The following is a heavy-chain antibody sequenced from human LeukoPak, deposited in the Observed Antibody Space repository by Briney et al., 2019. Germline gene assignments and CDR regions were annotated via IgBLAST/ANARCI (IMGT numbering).Heavy chain of an antibody. CDR2: IYYSGSN. D-gene: IGHD3-10*01. CDR3: ARERGDRRGDYYGFSGRLWCTGYYYMDV. CDR1: GGSISSYY. Sequence: PSETLSFTCTVSGGSISSYYWSWLRQPPGKGLEWIGYIYYSGSNNYNPSLKSRVTISVDTSKNQFSLKLSSVTAADTAVYYCARERGDRRGDYYGFSGRLWCTGYYYMDVWGKGTTVTISS. V-gene: IGHV4-59*01. J-gene: IGHJ6*03.